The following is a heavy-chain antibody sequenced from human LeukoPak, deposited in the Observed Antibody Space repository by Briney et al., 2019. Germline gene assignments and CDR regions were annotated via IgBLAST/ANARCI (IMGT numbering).Heavy chain of an antibody. Sequence: SVKVSCKASGGTFSSYAISWVRQAPGQGLEWMGGIIPIFGTANYAQKFQGRVTITTDESTSTAYMELSSLRSEDTAVYYCAREGSSGYANWFDPWGQGTLVTVSS. CDR2: IIPIFGTA. V-gene: IGHV1-69*05. CDR3: AREGSSGYANWFDP. D-gene: IGHD3-22*01. J-gene: IGHJ5*02. CDR1: GGTFSSYA.